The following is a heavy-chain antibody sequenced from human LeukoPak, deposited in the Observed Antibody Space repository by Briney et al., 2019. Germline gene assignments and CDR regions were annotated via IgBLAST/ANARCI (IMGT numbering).Heavy chain of an antibody. CDR3: ARWDYDFWSGDAFDI. J-gene: IGHJ3*02. D-gene: IGHD3-3*01. V-gene: IGHV4-59*01. CDR1: GGSISSYY. Sequence: SETLSLTCTVSGGSISSYYWRWIRQPPGKGLEWIGYIYYSGSTNYNPSLKSRVTISVDTSKNQFSLKLSSVTAADTAVYYCARWDYDFWSGDAFDIWGQGTMVTVSS. CDR2: IYYSGST.